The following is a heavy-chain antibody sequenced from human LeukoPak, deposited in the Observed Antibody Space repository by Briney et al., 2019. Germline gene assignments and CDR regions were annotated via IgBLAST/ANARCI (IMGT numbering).Heavy chain of an antibody. V-gene: IGHV4-30-4*08. CDR2: IYYSGST. Sequence: SQTLSLTCTVSGGSISSGDYYWSWIRQPPGKGLEWIGYIYYSGSTNYNPSLRSRVTISVATSKTQFSLKLSSVTAADTAVYYCAREVTTNNLASYYFDYWGQGTLVTVSS. CDR3: AREVTTNNLASYYFDY. D-gene: IGHD1-20*01. CDR1: GGSISSGDYY. J-gene: IGHJ4*02.